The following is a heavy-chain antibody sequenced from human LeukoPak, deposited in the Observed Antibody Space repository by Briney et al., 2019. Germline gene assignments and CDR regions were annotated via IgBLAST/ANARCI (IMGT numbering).Heavy chain of an antibody. CDR3: AREGVYYYDSSGYSPLDY. Sequence: ASVKVSCKASGYTFTSYGISWVRQAPGQGFEWMGWISAYNGNTNYAQKLQGRVTMTTDTSTSTAYMELRSLRSDDTAVYYCAREGVYYYDSSGYSPLDYWGQGTLVTVSS. CDR2: ISAYNGNT. D-gene: IGHD3-22*01. CDR1: GYTFTSYG. J-gene: IGHJ4*02. V-gene: IGHV1-18*01.